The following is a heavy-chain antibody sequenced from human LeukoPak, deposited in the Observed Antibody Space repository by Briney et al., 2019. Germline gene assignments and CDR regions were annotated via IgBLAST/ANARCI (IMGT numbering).Heavy chain of an antibody. CDR3: ARVRRSGSYPSYFDY. CDR2: IYYSGST. D-gene: IGHD3-22*01. CDR1: GGSVSSYY. V-gene: IGHV4-59*02. J-gene: IGHJ4*02. Sequence: SETLSLTCTVSGGSVSSYYWSWIRQPPEKGLEWIDYIYYSGSTSYNPSLKSRVSISVDTSNNQFSLKLTSVTAADTAAYYCARVRRSGSYPSYFDYWGQGTLVTVSS.